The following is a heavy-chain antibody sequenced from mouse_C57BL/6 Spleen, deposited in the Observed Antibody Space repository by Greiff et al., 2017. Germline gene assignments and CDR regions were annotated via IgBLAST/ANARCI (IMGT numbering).Heavy chain of an antibody. Sequence: QVQLKQPGAELVMPGASVKLSCKASGYTFTSYWMHWVKQRPGQGFEWIGEIDPSDSYTNYNQKFKGKSTLTVDKSSSTAYMQLSSLTSEDSAVYYCARKAHYYGSSYGYFDVWGTGTTVTVSS. V-gene: IGHV1-69*01. D-gene: IGHD1-1*01. J-gene: IGHJ1*03. CDR1: GYTFTSYW. CDR2: IDPSDSYT. CDR3: ARKAHYYGSSYGYFDV.